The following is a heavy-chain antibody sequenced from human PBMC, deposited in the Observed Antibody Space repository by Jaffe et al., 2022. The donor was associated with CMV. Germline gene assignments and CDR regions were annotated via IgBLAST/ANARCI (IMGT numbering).Heavy chain of an antibody. V-gene: IGHV3-7*01. Sequence: EVQLVESGGGLVQPGGSLRLSCAASGFTFSSYWMSWVRQAPGKGLEWVANIKQDGSEKYYVDSVKGRFTISRDNAKNSLYLQMNSLRAEDTAVYYCARDPEKGRKWFGELFKYYYYGMDVWGQGTTVTVSS. CDR3: ARDPEKGRKWFGELFKYYYYGMDV. D-gene: IGHD3-10*01. CDR2: IKQDGSEK. J-gene: IGHJ6*02. CDR1: GFTFSSYW.